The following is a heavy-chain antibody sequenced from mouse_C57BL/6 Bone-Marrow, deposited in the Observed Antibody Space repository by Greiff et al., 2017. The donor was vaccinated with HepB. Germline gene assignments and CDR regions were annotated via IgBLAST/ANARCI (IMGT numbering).Heavy chain of an antibody. CDR3: ARDYYGPNYYAMDY. V-gene: IGHV3-8*01. J-gene: IGHJ4*01. CDR2: ISYSGST. D-gene: IGHD1-1*01. CDR1: GYSITSDY. Sequence: VQLKQSGPGLAKPSQTLSLTCSVTGYSITSDYWNWIRKFPGNKLEYMGYISYSGSTYYNPSLKSRISITRDTSKDQYYLQLNSVTTEDTATYYCARDYYGPNYYAMDYWGQGTSVTVSS.